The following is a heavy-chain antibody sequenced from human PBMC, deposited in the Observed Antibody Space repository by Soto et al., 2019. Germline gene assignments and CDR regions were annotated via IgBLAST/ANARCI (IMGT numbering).Heavy chain of an antibody. CDR3: ARDAAVGLFDY. V-gene: IGHV1-18*01. D-gene: IGHD1-26*01. CDR2: INPYNGNT. J-gene: IGHJ4*02. Sequence: QVQLVQSGAEVKKPGASVKVSCKASGYTFTSYGISWVRQAPGQGLEWMGWINPYNGNTKYAQKLQGRVTMTTDTATGAAYMELRSLRSDDTAVYYCARDAAVGLFDYWGQGTLVTVSS. CDR1: GYTFTSYG.